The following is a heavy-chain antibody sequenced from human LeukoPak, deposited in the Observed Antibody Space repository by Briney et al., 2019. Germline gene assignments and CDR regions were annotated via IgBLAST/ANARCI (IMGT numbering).Heavy chain of an antibody. CDR2: IYYSGST. D-gene: IGHD4-17*01. V-gene: IGHV4-59*08. Sequence: SETLSLTCTVSGGSISSYYWSWIRQPPGKGLEWIGYIYYSGSTNYNPSLKGRVTISVDTSKNQFSLKLSSVTAADTAVYYCASTRKHTVSYDYWGQGTLVTVSS. J-gene: IGHJ4*02. CDR3: ASTRKHTVSYDY. CDR1: GGSISSYY.